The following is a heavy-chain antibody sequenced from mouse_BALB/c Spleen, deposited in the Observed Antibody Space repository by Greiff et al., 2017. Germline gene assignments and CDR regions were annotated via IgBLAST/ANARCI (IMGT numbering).Heavy chain of an antibody. Sequence: EVKLQESGPGLVKPSQSLSLTCTVTGYSITSDYAWNWIRQFPGNKLEWMGYISYSGSTSYNPSLKSRISITRDTSKNQFFLQLNSVTTEDTATYYCARSSTMITTRGSAWFAYWGQGTLVTVSA. CDR1: GYSITSDYA. J-gene: IGHJ3*01. V-gene: IGHV3-2*02. CDR3: ARSSTMITTRGSAWFAY. CDR2: ISYSGST. D-gene: IGHD2-4*01.